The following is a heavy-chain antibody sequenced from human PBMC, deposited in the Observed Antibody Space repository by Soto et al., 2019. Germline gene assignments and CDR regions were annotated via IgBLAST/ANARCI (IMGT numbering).Heavy chain of an antibody. CDR2: ISNNGDTA. CDR3: AKSRVFIGAIVTLLDS. D-gene: IGHD3-16*02. Sequence: EVQLLESXXXXXXXXXXLTLSCATSGFTFSSYAMVWVRQAAEKGLEWVASISNNGDTAYYADSVKGRFTISRGNSENTLYLQMNGLRADDTALYFCAKSRVFIGAIVTLLDSWGQGTQVTVSS. J-gene: IGHJ4*02. V-gene: IGHV3-23*01. CDR1: GFTFSSYA.